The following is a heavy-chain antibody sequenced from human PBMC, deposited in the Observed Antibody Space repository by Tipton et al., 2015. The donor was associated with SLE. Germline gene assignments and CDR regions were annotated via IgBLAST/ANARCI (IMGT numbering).Heavy chain of an antibody. J-gene: IGHJ4*02. Sequence: TLSLTCAVSGYSISSGYYWGWIRQPPGKGLEWIGYIYYSGSTNYNPSLKSRVTISVDTSKNQFSLKLSSVTAADTAVYYCARAHCTNGVCPFDYWGQGTLVTVSS. CDR3: ARAHCTNGVCPFDY. CDR1: GYSISSGYY. V-gene: IGHV4-61*01. D-gene: IGHD2-8*01. CDR2: IYYSGST.